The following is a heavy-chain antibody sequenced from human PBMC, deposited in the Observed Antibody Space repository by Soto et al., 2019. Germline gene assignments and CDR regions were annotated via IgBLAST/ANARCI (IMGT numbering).Heavy chain of an antibody. Sequence: GASVKVSCKASGYTFTSYGISWVRQAPGQGLEWMGWISAYNDNTNYAQKLQGRVTMTTDTSTSTAYMELRSLRSDDTAVYYCARDLPHSGSYKDGYWGQGTLVTVS. CDR1: GYTFTSYG. CDR3: ARDLPHSGSYKDGY. CDR2: ISAYNDNT. V-gene: IGHV1-18*01. D-gene: IGHD1-26*01. J-gene: IGHJ4*02.